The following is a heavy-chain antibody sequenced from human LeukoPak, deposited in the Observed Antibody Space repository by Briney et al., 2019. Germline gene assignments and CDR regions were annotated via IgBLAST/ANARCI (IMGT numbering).Heavy chain of an antibody. CDR2: IYYSGST. V-gene: IGHV4-39*07. CDR3: ARGLDSGWYYYFDY. D-gene: IGHD6-19*01. J-gene: IGHJ4*02. Sequence: SETLSLTCTVSGGSISSSSYYWGWIRQPPGKGLEWIGSIYYSGSTYYNPSLKSRVTMSVDTSKNQFSLKLSAVTAADTAVYYCARGLDSGWYYYFDYWGQGTLVTVSS. CDR1: GGSISSSSYY.